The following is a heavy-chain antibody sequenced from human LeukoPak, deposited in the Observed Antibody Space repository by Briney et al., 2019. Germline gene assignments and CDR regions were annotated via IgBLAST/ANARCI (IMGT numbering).Heavy chain of an antibody. CDR1: GYTFTGYY. V-gene: IGHV1-2*02. D-gene: IGHD3-22*01. CDR2: INPNSGGT. Sequence: GASVKVSCKASGYTFTGYYMHWVRQAPGQGLEWMGWINPNSGGTNYAQKFQGRVTMTRDTSISTAYMELSRLRSDDTAVYYCARDSSTESRMILLTENWYFDLWGRGTLVTVSS. CDR3: ARDSSTESRMILLTENWYFDL. J-gene: IGHJ2*01.